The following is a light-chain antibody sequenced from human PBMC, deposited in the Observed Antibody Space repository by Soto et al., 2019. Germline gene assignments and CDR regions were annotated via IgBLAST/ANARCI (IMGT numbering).Light chain of an antibody. CDR1: QSISNF. CDR2: DAS. J-gene: IGKJ4*01. CDR3: QQRSDRLS. V-gene: IGKV3-11*01. Sequence: EVVLTQSPATLSLSPGERATLSCRASQSISNFLAWYQQKAGQSPRLRIYDASSRATGIPARFSGSGSGTDFTLTSNSLEPEDFAVYYCQQRSDRLSFGGGTKVDIK.